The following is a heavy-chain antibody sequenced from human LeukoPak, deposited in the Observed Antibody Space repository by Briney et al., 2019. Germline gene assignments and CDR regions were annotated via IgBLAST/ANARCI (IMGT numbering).Heavy chain of an antibody. V-gene: IGHV4-59*01. CDR1: GGSISSYY. Sequence: SETLSLTCTVSGGSISSYYWSWIRQPPGKGLEWIGYIHYSGSTNYNPSLKSRVAISVDTSKNQFSLKLSSVTAADTAIYYWARGIWSLDYWGQGTLVTVSS. CDR3: ARGIWSLDY. CDR2: IHYSGST. J-gene: IGHJ4*02. D-gene: IGHD2/OR15-2a*01.